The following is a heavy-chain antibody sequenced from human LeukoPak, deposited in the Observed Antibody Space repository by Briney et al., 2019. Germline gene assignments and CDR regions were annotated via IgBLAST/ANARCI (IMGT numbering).Heavy chain of an antibody. Sequence: GESPKISCKGSGYSFTSYWIGWVRQMPGKGLEWMGIIYPGGSDTRYSPSFQGQVTISADKSISSAYLQWSSLRASDTAMYYCVRSPACSSGTCYPSWFDPWGQGTLVTVSS. J-gene: IGHJ5*02. CDR2: IYPGGSDT. CDR3: VRSPACSSGTCYPSWFDP. V-gene: IGHV5-51*01. D-gene: IGHD2-15*01. CDR1: GYSFTSYW.